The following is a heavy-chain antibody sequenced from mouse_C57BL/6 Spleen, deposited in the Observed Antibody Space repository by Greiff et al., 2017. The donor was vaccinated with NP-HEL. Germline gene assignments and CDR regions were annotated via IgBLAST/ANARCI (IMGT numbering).Heavy chain of an antibody. CDR3: GRGAAVATVVADY. V-gene: IGHV1-53*01. CDR2: INPSNGGT. Sequence: QVQLQQPGTELVKPGASVKLSCKASGYTFTSYWMHWVKQRPGQGLEWIGNINPSNGGTNYNEKFKSKATLTVDKSSSTAYMQLSSLTSEDSAVYCGGRGAAVATVVADYWGKGTTLTVSS. CDR1: GYTFTSYW. J-gene: IGHJ2*01. D-gene: IGHD1-1*01.